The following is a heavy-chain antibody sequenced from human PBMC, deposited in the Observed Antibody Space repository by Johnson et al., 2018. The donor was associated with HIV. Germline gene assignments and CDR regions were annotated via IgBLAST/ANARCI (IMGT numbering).Heavy chain of an antibody. D-gene: IGHD5/OR15-5a*01. CDR1: GFTFSSYW. CDR3: TDYNFWLLSLGPLSSLLELGDSVRGLLCLRWPM. V-gene: IGHV3-15*01. Sequence: VQLVESGGGLVQPGGSLRLSCAVSGFTFSSYWMSWVRQAPGKGLEWVGRIKSKTDGGTTDYAAPVKGRFTISRDDSKNTLYLQMNSLKIEDTAVYYCTDYNFWLLSLGPLSSLLELGDSVRGLLCLRWPMWG. J-gene: IGHJ1*01. CDR2: IKSKTDGGTT.